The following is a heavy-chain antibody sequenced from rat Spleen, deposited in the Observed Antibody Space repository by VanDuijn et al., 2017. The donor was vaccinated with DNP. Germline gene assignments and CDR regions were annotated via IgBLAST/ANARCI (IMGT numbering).Heavy chain of an antibody. V-gene: IGHV4-2*01. J-gene: IGHJ3*01. CDR3: VTRGDPFDNWFAY. Sequence: EVKLVESGCGLVQPGRSLKLSCAASGINFNEYWMGWVRPAPGKGLEGIGEINEDSTITNYDPSLNYKVSFSRDNAQDILFLEMSELGSEDTGIYYCVTRGDPFDNWFAYWGRGTLVTVSS. CDR2: INEDSTIT. D-gene: IGHD1-11*01. CDR1: GINFNEYW.